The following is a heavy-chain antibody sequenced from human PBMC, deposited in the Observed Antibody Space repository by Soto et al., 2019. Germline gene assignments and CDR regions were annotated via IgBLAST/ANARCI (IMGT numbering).Heavy chain of an antibody. CDR1: GGTFSSYA. Sequence: QVQLVQSGAEVTKPGSSVKVSCKASGGTFSSYAISWVRQAPGQGLEWMGGIITIFGTANYAQKCQGRVTITADEATSTDYMELGSLRSENTGVYDCAALWLGESPNSNYYYGMDVWGQGTTVTVSS. CDR2: IITIFGTA. CDR3: AALWLGESPNSNYYYGMDV. J-gene: IGHJ6*02. D-gene: IGHD3-10*01. V-gene: IGHV1-69*01.